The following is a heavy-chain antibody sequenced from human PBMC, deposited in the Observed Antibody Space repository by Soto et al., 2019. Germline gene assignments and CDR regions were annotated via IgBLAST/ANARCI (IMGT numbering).Heavy chain of an antibody. CDR1: GFALVDY. Sequence: QVPLVESGGGLVKPGGSLTLSCTASGFALVDYMSWIRQAPGKGLESVSYISGSGAYTTYADSVRGRFTISRDNAKNSLYLQMNNLRAEDTAVYYCARDYSNKGFDYWGQGTPVTVSS. CDR2: ISGSGAYT. CDR3: ARDYSNKGFDY. V-gene: IGHV3-11*05. J-gene: IGHJ4*02. D-gene: IGHD5-18*01.